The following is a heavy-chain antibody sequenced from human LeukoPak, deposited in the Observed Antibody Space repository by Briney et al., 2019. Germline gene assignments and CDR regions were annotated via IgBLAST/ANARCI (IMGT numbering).Heavy chain of an antibody. CDR3: AKGGITMIVVVITQTTYYFDY. D-gene: IGHD3-22*01. V-gene: IGHV3-23*01. CDR2: ISGRGGST. J-gene: IGHJ4*02. Sequence: TGGSLRLSCAASGFTFSSYAMSWLRQAPEKGLEWVSAISGRGGSTYYADSVKGRFTVSRDNSKNTLYLQMNSLRAEDTAVYYGAKGGITMIVVVITQTTYYFDYWGQGTLVTVSS. CDR1: GFTFSSYA.